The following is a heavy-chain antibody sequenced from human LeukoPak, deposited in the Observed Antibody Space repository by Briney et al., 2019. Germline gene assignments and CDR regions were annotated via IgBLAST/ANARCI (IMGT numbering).Heavy chain of an antibody. Sequence: GGSLRLSCAASGFTFNTYTMNWVRQAPGKGLEWVSHISSSGSSIYYADSVKGRFTISRDNAKNSLYLQMNSLGAEDTAVYYCARDTYSCRQWLYYWGQGAQLTVSS. J-gene: IGHJ4*02. CDR1: GFTFNTYT. D-gene: IGHD6-19*01. V-gene: IGHV3-48*01. CDR3: ARDTYSCRQWLYY. CDR2: ISSSGSSI.